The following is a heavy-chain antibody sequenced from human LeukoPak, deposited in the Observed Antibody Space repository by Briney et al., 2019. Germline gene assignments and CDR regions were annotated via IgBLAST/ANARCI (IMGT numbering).Heavy chain of an antibody. J-gene: IGHJ4*02. V-gene: IGHV3-30*02. CDR2: IRNDGSKK. CDR3: AKGDSYGYVR. D-gene: IGHD5-18*01. Sequence: GGSLRLSCAASEFSFSSSGMHWVRHAPGKGLELVTFIRNDGSKKYYADSVKGRFTISRDNSKNTLYLQMNSLRAEDTAVYYCAKGDSYGYVRWGQGTLVTVSS. CDR1: EFSFSSSG.